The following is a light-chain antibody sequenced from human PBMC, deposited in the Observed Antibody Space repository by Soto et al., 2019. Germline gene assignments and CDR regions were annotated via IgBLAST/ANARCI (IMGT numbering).Light chain of an antibody. CDR2: DAS. CDR3: QQYHSFGT. J-gene: IGKJ1*01. CDR1: QSVSSY. Sequence: EIVLTQSACTLSWSAGERATPSWRASQSVSSYLAWYQQKPGQAPRLLIYDASNRATGIPARFSGTGSGTEFTLTISSLKPDDFGTYYCQQYHSFGTFGQGTKVDIK. V-gene: IGKV3-11*01.